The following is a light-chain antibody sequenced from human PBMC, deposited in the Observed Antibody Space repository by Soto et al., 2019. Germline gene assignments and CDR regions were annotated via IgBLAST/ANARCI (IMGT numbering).Light chain of an antibody. CDR1: QDINKY. CDR3: QQSENGPLT. J-gene: IGKJ4*01. Sequence: DIQMTQYPSSLSASVGDRITITCQASQDINKYLNWYQQKLGKAPTLLIYDASNLQRGVPSRFSGSGSGTHFSLSISSLQPEDIATYYCQQSENGPLTFGGGTKVEIK. V-gene: IGKV1-33*01. CDR2: DAS.